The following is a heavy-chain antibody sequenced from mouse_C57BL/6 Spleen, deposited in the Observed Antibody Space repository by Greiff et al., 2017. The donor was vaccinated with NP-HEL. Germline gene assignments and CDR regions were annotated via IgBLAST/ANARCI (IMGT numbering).Heavy chain of an antibody. CDR3: AIDVHYYAMDY. Sequence: QVQLKQPGAELVKPGASVKVSCKASGYTFTSYWMHWVKQRPGQGLEWIGRIHPSDSDTNYNQKFKGKATLTVDKSSSTAYMQLSSLTSEDSAVYYCAIDVHYYAMDYWGQGTSVTVSS. CDR2: IHPSDSDT. J-gene: IGHJ4*01. CDR1: GYTFTSYW. V-gene: IGHV1-74*01.